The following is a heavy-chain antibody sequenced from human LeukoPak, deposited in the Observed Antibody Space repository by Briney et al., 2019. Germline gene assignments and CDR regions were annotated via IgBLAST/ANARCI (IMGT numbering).Heavy chain of an antibody. Sequence: ASVKVSCKASGYTFTGYYMHWVRQAPGQGLEWMGWINPKSGGTDYAQKFQDRVSMTRDTSISTAYMHLSRLRSADTAVYYCARSPHILTGENFDYWGQGTLLTVSS. J-gene: IGHJ4*02. V-gene: IGHV1-2*02. D-gene: IGHD3-9*01. CDR1: GYTFTGYY. CDR2: INPKSGGT. CDR3: ARSPHILTGENFDY.